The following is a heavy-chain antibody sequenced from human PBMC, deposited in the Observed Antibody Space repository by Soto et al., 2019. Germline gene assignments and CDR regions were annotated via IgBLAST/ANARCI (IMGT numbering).Heavy chain of an antibody. Sequence: QVQLVQSGSEMNRPGSSVTVSCKASGGTFRNYAITWVRQAPGQGLEWMGGFIPFFDTAHYAQKFQGRVTISADESASTIYLELSSLESEDTAVYFCACRRGNTYGNGMNVWGQGTTVTVSS. CDR3: ACRRGNTYGNGMNV. D-gene: IGHD1-7*01. CDR2: FIPFFDTA. J-gene: IGHJ6*02. CDR1: GGTFRNYA. V-gene: IGHV1-69*01.